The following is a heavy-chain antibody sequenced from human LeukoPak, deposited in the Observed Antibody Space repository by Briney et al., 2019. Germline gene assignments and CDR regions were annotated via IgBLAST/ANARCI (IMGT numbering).Heavy chain of an antibody. CDR3: ASGPTGFA. CDR1: GFTFSRYW. CDR2: INSDGSTT. V-gene: IGHV3-74*01. D-gene: IGHD1-14*01. Sequence: GGSLRLSCVASGFTFSRYWMHWVRQAPGKGLVWVSRINSDGSTTIYADSVKGRFTISRDNAKSTLYPQMNSLRAEDTAVYFCASGPTGFAWGQGTLVTVSS. J-gene: IGHJ5*02.